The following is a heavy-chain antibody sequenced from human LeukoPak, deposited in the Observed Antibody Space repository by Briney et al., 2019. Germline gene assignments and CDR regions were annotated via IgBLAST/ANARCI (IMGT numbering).Heavy chain of an antibody. V-gene: IGHV4-31*03. Sequence: PSDTLSLTCTVSGGSLSSGGYYWTWIRQPPGKGLEWIGYIYYSGSTYYNPSLKSRVTISVDTSKNQFSLRLSSVTAADTAVYYCARSSWIQFLLFDYWGQGTLVTVSS. D-gene: IGHD5-18*01. J-gene: IGHJ4*02. CDR2: IYYSGST. CDR3: ARSSWIQFLLFDY. CDR1: GGSLSSGGYY.